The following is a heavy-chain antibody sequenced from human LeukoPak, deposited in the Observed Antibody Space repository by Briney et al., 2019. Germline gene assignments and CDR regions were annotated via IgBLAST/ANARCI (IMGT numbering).Heavy chain of an antibody. CDR3: ANHMVRGVIDFDY. Sequence: GGSLRLSCAASGFTFSNYGMSWVRQAPGKGLEWVSAISGSGGSTYYADSVKGRFTISRDNSKNTLYLQMNSLRAEDTAVYYCANHMVRGVIDFDYWGQGTLVTVSS. CDR2: ISGSGGST. D-gene: IGHD3-10*01. J-gene: IGHJ4*02. CDR1: GFTFSNYG. V-gene: IGHV3-23*01.